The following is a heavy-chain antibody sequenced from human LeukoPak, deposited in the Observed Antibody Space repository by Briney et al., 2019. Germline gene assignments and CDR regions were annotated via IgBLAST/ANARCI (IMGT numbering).Heavy chain of an antibody. D-gene: IGHD4-11*01. V-gene: IGHV4-61*01. CDR3: ARDRVRGNSNPFFDY. CDR2: IYNNGRT. CDR1: GDSVSGPNYY. J-gene: IGHJ4*02. Sequence: SETLSLTCTVSGDSVSGPNYYWNWIRQPPGKGLEWIGYIYNNGRTNYNPSLKSRVTISVDTSKNQFSLKLNSVTAANTAVCYCARDRVRGNSNPFFDYWGQGTLVTVSS.